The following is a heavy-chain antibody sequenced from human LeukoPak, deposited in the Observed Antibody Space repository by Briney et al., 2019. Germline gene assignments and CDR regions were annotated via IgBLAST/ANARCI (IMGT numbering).Heavy chain of an antibody. CDR3: ARDTDEGYYYYMDV. Sequence: GGSLRLSCAASGFTFSSYWMHWVRQAPGKGLVWVSRINSDGSSTSYADSVKGRFTISRDNAKNTLYLQMNSLRAEDTAVYYCARDTDEGYYYYMDVWGKGTTVTISS. CDR2: INSDGSST. V-gene: IGHV3-74*01. J-gene: IGHJ6*03. CDR1: GFTFSSYW.